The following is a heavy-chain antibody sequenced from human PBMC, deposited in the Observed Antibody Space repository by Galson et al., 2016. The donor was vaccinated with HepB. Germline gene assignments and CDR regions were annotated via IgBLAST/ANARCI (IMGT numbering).Heavy chain of an antibody. D-gene: IGHD5-24*01. CDR2: ISSSSAYI. J-gene: IGHJ4*02. V-gene: IGHV3-21*05. CDR1: GLTFSRSA. CDR3: ARDNGYKIDF. Sequence: SLRLSCAASGLTFSRSAMNWVRQAPGKGLEWISYISSSSAYIHYADSVKGRFTISRDNAQNSLFLQMSSLRAEDTAVYYCARDNGYKIDFWGQGTLVTVSS.